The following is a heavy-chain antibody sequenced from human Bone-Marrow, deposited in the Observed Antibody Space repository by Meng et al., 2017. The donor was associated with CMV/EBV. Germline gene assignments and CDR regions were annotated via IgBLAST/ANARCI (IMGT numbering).Heavy chain of an antibody. V-gene: IGHV3-15*01. CDR3: TTSGPYCSSTSCYRYYYYGMDV. CDR2: IKSKTDGGTT. J-gene: IGHJ6*02. CDR1: GFTFSNAW. D-gene: IGHD2-2*02. Sequence: GGSLRLSCAASGFTFSNAWMSWVRQAPGKGLEWVGRIKSKTDGGTTDYAAPVKGRFTISRDDSKNTLYLQMNSLKTEDTAVYYCTTSGPYCSSTSCYRYYYYGMDVWGQGTTVTVPS.